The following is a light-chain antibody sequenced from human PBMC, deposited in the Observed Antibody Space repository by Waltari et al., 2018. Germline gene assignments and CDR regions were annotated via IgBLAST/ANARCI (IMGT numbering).Light chain of an antibody. J-gene: IGLJ1*01. CDR3: SSYTTTSTYV. CDR2: DVN. V-gene: IGLV2-14*03. Sequence: QSALTQPASVSGSPGQSITISCAGTSSDVGAYNDVAWYQQQPGKAPKLIISDVNNRPSVGSNRFSGPKSGNTASLIISGLQADDEADYYCSSYTTTSTYVFGTGTTVSVL. CDR1: SSDVGAYND.